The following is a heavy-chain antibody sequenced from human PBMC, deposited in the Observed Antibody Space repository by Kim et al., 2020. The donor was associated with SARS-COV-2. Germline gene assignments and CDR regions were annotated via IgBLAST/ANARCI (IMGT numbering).Heavy chain of an antibody. Sequence: SETLSITCGVSGGSISTTNWWSWVRQSPTMGLEWIGEIYHTGKTNYNPSLNSRVTISLDKSKSQFSLKVTSVTAADMAVYYCARRRYYEGPVNYYAFDIWGQGALITVSS. V-gene: IGHV4-4*02. CDR2: IYHTGKT. D-gene: IGHD3-22*01. CDR1: GGSISTTNW. J-gene: IGHJ3*02. CDR3: ARRRYYEGPVNYYAFDI.